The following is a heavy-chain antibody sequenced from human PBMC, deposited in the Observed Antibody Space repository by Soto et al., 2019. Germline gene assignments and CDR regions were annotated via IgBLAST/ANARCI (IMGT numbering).Heavy chain of an antibody. D-gene: IGHD6-13*01. J-gene: IGHJ5*02. CDR1: GDSVFSKNAA. Sequence: SQTLSLTCVISGDSVFSKNAAWNWIRQSPSRGLEWLGRTYYRSKWYNDYALSVRSRITINPDTSKNQFSLQLNSVTPDDTAVYYCARGIAAGGGDWFDPWGQGTLVTVSS. CDR2: TYYRSKWYN. CDR3: ARGIAAGGGDWFDP. V-gene: IGHV6-1*01.